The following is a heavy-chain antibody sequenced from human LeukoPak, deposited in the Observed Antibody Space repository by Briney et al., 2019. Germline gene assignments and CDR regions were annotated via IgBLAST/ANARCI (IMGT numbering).Heavy chain of an antibody. D-gene: IGHD6-19*01. J-gene: IGHJ5*02. CDR2: INTNTGNP. V-gene: IGHV7-4-1*02. Sequence: VASVKVSCKASGYTFTGYYMHWVRQAPGQGLEWMGWINTNTGNPMYAQGFTGRFVFSLDTSVSTAYLQISSLKAEDTAVYYCARTLYSSGWLGPPNWFDPWGQGTLVTVSS. CDR3: ARTLYSSGWLGPPNWFDP. CDR1: GYTFTGYY.